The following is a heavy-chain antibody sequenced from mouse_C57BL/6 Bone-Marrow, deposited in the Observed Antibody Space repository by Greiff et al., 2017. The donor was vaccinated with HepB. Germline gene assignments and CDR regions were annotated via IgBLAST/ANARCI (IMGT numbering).Heavy chain of an antibody. J-gene: IGHJ2*01. D-gene: IGHD2-12*01. Sequence: VQLKESGPSLVRPSQTLSLTCTVTGFSINSDCYWIWIRQLPGNKLEYIGYTFYSGITYYNPSLESRTYITRDTTKNQFSLKLSSVMTEDTATCDCASTYDEDFDYWGQGTTLTVSS. V-gene: IGHV3-3*01. CDR3: ASTYDEDFDY. CDR1: GFSINSDCY. CDR2: TFYSGIT.